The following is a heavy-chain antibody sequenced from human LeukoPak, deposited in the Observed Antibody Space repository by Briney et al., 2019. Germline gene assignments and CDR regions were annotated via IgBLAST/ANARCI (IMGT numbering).Heavy chain of an antibody. CDR1: GYTFTSYD. V-gene: IGHV1-8*01. Sequence: GPVKVSCKASGYTFTSYDINWVRQATGQGLEWMGWMNPNSGNTGYAQKFQGRVTMTRNTSISTAYMELSSLRSEDTAVYYCARGWSAWFGESEDYWGQGTLVTVSS. CDR2: MNPNSGNT. J-gene: IGHJ4*02. D-gene: IGHD3-10*01. CDR3: ARGWSAWFGESEDY.